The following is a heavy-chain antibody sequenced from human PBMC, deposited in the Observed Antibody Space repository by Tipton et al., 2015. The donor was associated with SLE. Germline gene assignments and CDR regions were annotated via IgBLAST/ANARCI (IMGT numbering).Heavy chain of an antibody. V-gene: IGHV4-31*03. CDR3: ARGGVVTLTQFDY. D-gene: IGHD3-10*01. CDR1: GGSINSGGYY. J-gene: IGHJ4*02. Sequence: TLSLTCTVSGGSINSGGYYWSWIRQHPGKGLEWIGYIYYTGSAFYNPSLKSRISISVDTSKNQFSLKLSSGTAADTAVYYCARGGVVTLTQFDYWGQGTLVTVSS. CDR2: IYYTGSA.